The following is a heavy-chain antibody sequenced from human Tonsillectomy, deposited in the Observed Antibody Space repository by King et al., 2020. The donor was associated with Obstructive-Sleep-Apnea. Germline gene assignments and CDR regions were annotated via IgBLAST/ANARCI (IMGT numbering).Heavy chain of an antibody. CDR1: GYSFSSYY. CDR3: AKEYSSSWSDDY. V-gene: IGHV5-10-1*01. D-gene: IGHD6-13*01. Sequence: QLVQSGAEVKKPGESLRISCQGSGYSFSSYYITWVRQMPGKGLEWMGRIDPSDSDTNYSPSFQGHVTISVDKSINISYLQWSSLKASDTAMYYCAKEYSSSWSDDYWGQGTLVTVSS. J-gene: IGHJ4*02. CDR2: IDPSDSDT.